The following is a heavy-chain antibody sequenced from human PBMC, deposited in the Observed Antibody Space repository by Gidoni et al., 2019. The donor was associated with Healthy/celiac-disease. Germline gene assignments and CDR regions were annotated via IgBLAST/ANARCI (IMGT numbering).Heavy chain of an antibody. J-gene: IGHJ3*02. CDR3: AKRLTIFGVVITSDAFDI. V-gene: IGHV3-23*01. D-gene: IGHD3-3*01. CDR2: ISGSGGST. Sequence: EVQLLESGGGLVQPGGSLRLYCAASGFTFSSYAMSWVRQAPGKGLEWVSAISGSGGSTYYADSVKGRFTISRDNSKNTLYLQMNSLRAEDTAVYYCAKRLTIFGVVITSDAFDIWGQGTMVTVSS. CDR1: GFTFSSYA.